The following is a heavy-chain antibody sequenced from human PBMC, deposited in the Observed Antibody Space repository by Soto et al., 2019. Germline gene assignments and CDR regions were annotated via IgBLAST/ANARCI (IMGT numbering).Heavy chain of an antibody. D-gene: IGHD1-1*01. CDR1: GGSISTSNW. J-gene: IGHJ4*02. CDR2: VYHSGST. V-gene: IGHV4-4*02. Sequence: QVQLQESGPGLVKPSGTLSLTCAVSGGSISTSNWWSWVRQPPGKGLEWIGEVYHSGSTNYNPSVKSRVAMSVDKSKNQFSLKLNSVTAADTDLYYCENTSTSGTRFDYWGQGSLVTVSS. CDR3: ENTSTSGTRFDY.